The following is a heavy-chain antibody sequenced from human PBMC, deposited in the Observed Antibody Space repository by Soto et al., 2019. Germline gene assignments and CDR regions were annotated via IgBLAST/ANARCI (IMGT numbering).Heavy chain of an antibody. V-gene: IGHV1-69*06. CDR3: ARSRGSYYSNFDS. J-gene: IGHJ4*02. CDR2: IIPIFGTA. CDR1: GGTFSSYA. Sequence: SVKVSCKASGGTFSSYAISWVRQAPGQGLEWMGGIIPIFGTANYAQKFQGRVTISADKSTDTAYMVLTGLTSEDTAVYYCARSRGSYYSNFDSWGQGTLVTVSS. D-gene: IGHD3-10*01.